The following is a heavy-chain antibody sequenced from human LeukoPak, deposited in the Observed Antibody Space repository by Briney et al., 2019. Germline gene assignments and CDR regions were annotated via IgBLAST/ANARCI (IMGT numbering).Heavy chain of an antibody. Sequence: ASETLSLTCTVSGGSISSYYWSWIRQPPGKGLEWIGYIYYGGSTNYNPSLKSRVTISVDTSKNQFSLELSSVTAADTAVYYCAREKGSGSLRGAFDIWGQGTMVTVSS. CDR2: IYYGGST. CDR1: GGSISSYY. D-gene: IGHD3-10*01. J-gene: IGHJ3*02. CDR3: AREKGSGSLRGAFDI. V-gene: IGHV4-59*01.